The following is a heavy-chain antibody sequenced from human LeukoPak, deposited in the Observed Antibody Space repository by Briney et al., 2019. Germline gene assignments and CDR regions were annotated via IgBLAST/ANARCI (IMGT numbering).Heavy chain of an antibody. D-gene: IGHD3-10*01. CDR2: INHSGST. CDR1: GGSFSGYY. J-gene: IGHJ4*02. Sequence: SETLSLTCAVYGGSFSGYYWSWIRQLPGKGLEWIGEINHSGSTNYNPSLKSRVTISVDTSKNQFSLKLSSVTAADTAVYYCARGLYTMVRGVILDYWGQGTLVTVSS. V-gene: IGHV4-34*01. CDR3: ARGLYTMVRGVILDY.